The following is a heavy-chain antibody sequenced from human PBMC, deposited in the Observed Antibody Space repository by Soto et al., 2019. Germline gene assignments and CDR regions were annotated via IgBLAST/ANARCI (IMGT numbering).Heavy chain of an antibody. V-gene: IGHV2-5*02. CDR3: AHKSRIAAAPPRDY. J-gene: IGHJ4*02. CDR1: GFSLSTSGVG. CDR2: IYWDDDK. D-gene: IGHD6-13*01. Sequence: QITLKESGPTLVKPTQTLTLTCTFSGFSLSTSGVGVGWIRQPPGKALEWLALIYWDDDKRYSPSLKSRLTITKDTTKNTVVLTMPTMDPVDTATYYCAHKSRIAAAPPRDYWGQGTLVTVSS.